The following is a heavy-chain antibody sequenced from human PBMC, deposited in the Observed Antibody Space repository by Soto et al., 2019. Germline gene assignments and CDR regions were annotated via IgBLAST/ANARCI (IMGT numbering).Heavy chain of an antibody. CDR3: ARVPVTKCYRVGNYHNYYCSMDF. J-gene: IGHJ6*02. V-gene: IGHV4-34*01. CDR2: INDRGST. D-gene: IGHD2-2*02. Sequence: QVQLQQWGAGLVKPSETLSLTCAVEGGSFNDDYWSWRRQSPGKGLEWIGEINDRGSTKYTPSLMSRVPISVDRSKRQVSLNLSSGTAADTAIYFSARVPVTKCYRVGNYHNYYCSMDFCGQVTTVAVS. CDR1: GGSFNDDY.